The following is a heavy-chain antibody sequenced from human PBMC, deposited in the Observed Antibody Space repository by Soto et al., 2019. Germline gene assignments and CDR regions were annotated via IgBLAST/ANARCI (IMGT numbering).Heavy chain of an antibody. CDR3: AAQVPYSRAD. Sequence: EVHLVESGGGLVKPGGSLRLSCAASGFTFSSAWMTWVRQAPGKGLEWVGRIKSKTDGGTTDYAAPVKGRFTISRDDSKNTLYLQMNSLKTEDTAVYYCAAQVPYSRADWGQGTLVTVSS. D-gene: IGHD6-13*01. CDR2: IKSKTDGGTT. J-gene: IGHJ4*02. V-gene: IGHV3-15*01. CDR1: GFTFSSAW.